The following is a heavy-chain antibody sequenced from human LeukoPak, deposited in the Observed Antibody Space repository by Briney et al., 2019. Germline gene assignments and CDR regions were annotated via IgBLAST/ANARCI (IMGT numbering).Heavy chain of an antibody. J-gene: IGHJ5*02. Sequence: ASVKVSCKASGYTFTGYYMHWVRQAPGQGLEWMGWINPNSGGTNYAQKFQGRVTMTRDTSISTAYMEMSRLRSADTAVYYCAKTERRPGYYYGSGKGWFDPWGQGTLVTVSS. V-gene: IGHV1-2*02. D-gene: IGHD3-10*01. CDR3: AKTERRPGYYYGSGKGWFDP. CDR2: INPNSGGT. CDR1: GYTFTGYY.